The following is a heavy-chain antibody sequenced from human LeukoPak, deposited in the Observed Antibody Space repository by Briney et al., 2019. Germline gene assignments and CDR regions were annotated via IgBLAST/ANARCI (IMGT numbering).Heavy chain of an antibody. J-gene: IGHJ6*02. CDR3: ARDGLGSGRTGGMDV. Sequence: GGSLRLSCAASGFTFRSYWMHWVRQGPGKGLMWVSRINSDGSSTSYADSVKGRFTISRDNAKNSLYLQMNSLRAEDTALYYCARDGLGSGRTGGMDVWGQGTTVTVSS. D-gene: IGHD1-26*01. CDR1: GFTFRSYW. CDR2: INSDGSST. V-gene: IGHV3-74*01.